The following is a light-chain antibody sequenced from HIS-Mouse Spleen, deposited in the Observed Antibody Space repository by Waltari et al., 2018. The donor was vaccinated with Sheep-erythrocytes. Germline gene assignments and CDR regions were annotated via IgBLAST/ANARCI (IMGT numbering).Light chain of an antibody. J-gene: IGLJ3*02. Sequence: QSALTQPPSASGSPGQSVTISCTRTSSYVGGYNYVSWYQQHPGKAPKLMIYEVSKRPSGVPDRFSGSKSGNTASLTVSGLQAEDEADYYCSSYAGSNNWVFGGGTKLTVL. CDR3: SSYAGSNNWV. V-gene: IGLV2-8*01. CDR2: EVS. CDR1: SSYVGGYNY.